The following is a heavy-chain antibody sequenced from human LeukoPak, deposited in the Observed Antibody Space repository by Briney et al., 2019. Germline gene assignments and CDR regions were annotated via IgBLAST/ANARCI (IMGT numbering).Heavy chain of an antibody. J-gene: IGHJ6*02. CDR1: GYTFTSYG. D-gene: IGHD2-15*01. V-gene: IGHV1-18*01. CDR3: ARFPGPNTHGVVVVAATPSYYGMDV. Sequence: ASVKVSCKASGYTFTSYGISWVRQAPGQGLEWMGWISAYNGNTNYAQKLQGRVTMTTDTSTSTAYMELRSLRSDDTAVYYCARFPGPNTHGVVVVAATPSYYGMDVWGQGTTVTVSS. CDR2: ISAYNGNT.